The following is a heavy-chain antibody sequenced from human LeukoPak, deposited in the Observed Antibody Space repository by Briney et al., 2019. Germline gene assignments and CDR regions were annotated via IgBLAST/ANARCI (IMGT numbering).Heavy chain of an antibody. CDR3: ARGRGIAARYYYYYYYMDV. Sequence: SETLSLTCTVSGGSISSSSYYRGWIRQPPGKGLEWIGSIYYSGSTYYNPSLKSRVTISVDTSKNQFSLKLSSVTAADTAVYYCARGRGIAARYYYYYYYMDVWGKGTTVTVSS. D-gene: IGHD6-6*01. J-gene: IGHJ6*03. V-gene: IGHV4-39*07. CDR1: GGSISSSSYY. CDR2: IYYSGST.